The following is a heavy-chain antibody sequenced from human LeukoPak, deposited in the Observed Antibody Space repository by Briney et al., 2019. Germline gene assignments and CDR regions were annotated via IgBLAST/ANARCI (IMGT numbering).Heavy chain of an antibody. CDR3: AREWGLESSGYYYAY. CDR1: GGTFSRFT. Sequence: SVKVSCKAYGGTFSRFTISWVRQAPGQGFEWMGGITPIFGAANFAQKFQGRVSITADGSTSTAFMELSSLRSEDTAVYYCAREWGLESSGYYYAYWGQGTLVTVSS. D-gene: IGHD3-22*01. CDR2: ITPIFGAA. V-gene: IGHV1-69*13. J-gene: IGHJ4*02.